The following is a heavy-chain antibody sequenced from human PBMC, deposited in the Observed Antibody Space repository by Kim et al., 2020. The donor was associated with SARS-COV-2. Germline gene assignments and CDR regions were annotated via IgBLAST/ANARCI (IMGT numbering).Heavy chain of an antibody. CDR1: GGSISSSSYY. CDR2: IYYSGST. Sequence: SETLSLTCTVSGGSISSSSYYWGWIRQPPGKGLEWIGSIYYSGSTYYNPSLKSRVTISVDTSKNQFSLKLSSVTAADTAVYYCARANTLLWFGEPHAFDIWGQGTMVTVSS. D-gene: IGHD3-10*01. J-gene: IGHJ3*02. V-gene: IGHV4-39*07. CDR3: ARANTLLWFGEPHAFDI.